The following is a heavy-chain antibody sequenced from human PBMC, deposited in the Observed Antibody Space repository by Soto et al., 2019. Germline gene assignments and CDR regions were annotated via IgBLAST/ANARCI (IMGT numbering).Heavy chain of an antibody. CDR2: IYYSGST. V-gene: IGHV4-59*01. CDR3: AREGVSSRWYNYYGMDV. Sequence: QVQLQESGPGLVKPSETLSLTCTVSGGSISSYYWSWIRQPPGKGLEWIGYIYYSGSTNYNPSLKSLVTISVDTSKNQFSLKLSSVTAADTAVYYCAREGVSSRWYNYYGMDVWGQGTTVTVSS. CDR1: GGSISSYY. J-gene: IGHJ6*02. D-gene: IGHD3-10*01.